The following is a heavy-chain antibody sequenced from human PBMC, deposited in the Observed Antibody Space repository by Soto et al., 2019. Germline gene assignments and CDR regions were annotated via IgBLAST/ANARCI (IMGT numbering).Heavy chain of an antibody. CDR2: INDDGISE. CDR1: GFPFSMYW. Sequence: PGGSLRLSCAASGFPFSMYWMHWVRQVPGKGPEWVSRINDDGISENYSASVKGRFTISRDKAKNTLYLQMNALRVENTGVYYCTRGPRATSTGTGAFWGQGTLVTVSS. J-gene: IGHJ4*02. D-gene: IGHD1-1*01. CDR3: TRGPRATSTGTGAF. V-gene: IGHV3-74*01.